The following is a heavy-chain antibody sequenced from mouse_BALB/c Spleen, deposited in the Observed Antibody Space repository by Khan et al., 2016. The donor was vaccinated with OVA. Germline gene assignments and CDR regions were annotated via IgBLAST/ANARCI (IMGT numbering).Heavy chain of an antibody. J-gene: IGHJ3*01. V-gene: IGHV1-77*01. CDR3: ARRNYFGYTFAY. CDR1: GYTFTDYY. CDR2: ISPRSGDI. D-gene: IGHD1-2*01. Sequence: QVQLQQSGAELARPGASVKLSCKASGYTFTDYYINWVKQRTGQGLEWIGEISPRSGDIYYNERCKGKATLTADKSSSTAYMQLSILTSEASAVYFCARRNYFGYTFAYWGQGTLVTVSA.